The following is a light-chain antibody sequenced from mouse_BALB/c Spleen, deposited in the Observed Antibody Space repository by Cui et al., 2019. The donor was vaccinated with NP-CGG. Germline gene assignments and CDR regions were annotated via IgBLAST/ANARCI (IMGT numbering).Light chain of an antibody. V-gene: IGLV1*01. CDR2: GTN. J-gene: IGLJ1*01. CDR1: TGAVTTSNY. CDR3: ALWYSNHWV. Sequence: QPVLTQESPLTTSPGETVTLTCRSITGAVTTSNYANWVQEKPDHLFTGLIGGTNNRAPGVPARFSGSLIGDKAALTITGAQTEDETIYFCALWYSNHWVFGGGTKLTVL.